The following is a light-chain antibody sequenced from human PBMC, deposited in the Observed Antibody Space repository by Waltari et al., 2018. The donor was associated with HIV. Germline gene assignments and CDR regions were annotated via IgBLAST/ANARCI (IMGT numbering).Light chain of an antibody. J-gene: IGKJ1*01. Sequence: EIVLTQSPATLSLSPGERATLSCRASQSCSSYLAWYQQKPGQVPRLLIYDASNRATGIPARFSGSGSGTDFTLTISSLEPEDFALYYCQQRGNWPWTFGQGTKVEIK. CDR3: QQRGNWPWT. CDR1: QSCSSY. V-gene: IGKV3-11*01. CDR2: DAS.